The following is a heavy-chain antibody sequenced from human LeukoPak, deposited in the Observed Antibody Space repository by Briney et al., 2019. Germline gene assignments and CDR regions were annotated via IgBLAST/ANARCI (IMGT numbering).Heavy chain of an antibody. D-gene: IGHD2-2*01. Sequence: ASVKVSCKASGYTFTSYDINWVRQATGQGLEWMGWMNPNSGNTGYAQKFQGRVTITRNTSISTAYMELSSLRSEDTAVYYCARGRDCSSTSCYFRDYYYYMDVWGKGTTVTVS. CDR1: GYTFTSYD. J-gene: IGHJ6*03. V-gene: IGHV1-8*03. CDR3: ARGRDCSSTSCYFRDYYYYMDV. CDR2: MNPNSGNT.